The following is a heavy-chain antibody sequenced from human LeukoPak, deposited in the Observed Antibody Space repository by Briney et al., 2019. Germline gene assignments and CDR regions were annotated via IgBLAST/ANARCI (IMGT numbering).Heavy chain of an antibody. J-gene: IGHJ6*03. CDR1: GYTFTGYF. CDR2: MNPNSGNT. Sequence: GASVKVPCEASGYTFTGYFIHWVRQAPGQGLEWMGWMNPNSGNTGYAQKFQGRVTMTRNTSISTAYMELSSLRSEDTAVYYCARGGGWFGELLEYYYYMDVWGKGTTVTISS. CDR3: ARGGGWFGELLEYYYYMDV. D-gene: IGHD3-10*01. V-gene: IGHV1-8*02.